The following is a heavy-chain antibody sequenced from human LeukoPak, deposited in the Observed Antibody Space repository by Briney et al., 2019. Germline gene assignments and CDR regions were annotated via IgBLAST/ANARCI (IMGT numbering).Heavy chain of an antibody. D-gene: IGHD3-10*01. CDR1: GYTFTDYY. CDR3: ARHLYGSGSYYYYFDY. CDR2: INPNSGGT. J-gene: IGHJ4*02. Sequence: ASVKVSCKASGYTFTDYYMHWVRQAPGQGLEWMGWINPNSGGTKYVQKFQGRVTVTRDTSISTAYMELSRLRSDDTAVYYCARHLYGSGSYYYYFDYWGQGTLVTVSS. V-gene: IGHV1-2*02.